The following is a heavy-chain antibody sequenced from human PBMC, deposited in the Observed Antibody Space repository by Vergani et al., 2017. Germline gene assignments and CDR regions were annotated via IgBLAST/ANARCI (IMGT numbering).Heavy chain of an antibody. D-gene: IGHD4-17*01. Sequence: EVQLVESGGGVVRPGGSLRLSCAASGFTFDDYGMSWVRQAPGKGLEWVAHISPDGSATSYVDSVKGRFTISRDTSKKTLSLQMRSLRADDTAVYYCAKDGRENSDYGYFDYWGQGTLVTVSS. J-gene: IGHJ4*02. CDR3: AKDGRENSDYGYFDY. V-gene: IGHV3-7*01. CDR2: ISPDGSAT. CDR1: GFTFDDYG.